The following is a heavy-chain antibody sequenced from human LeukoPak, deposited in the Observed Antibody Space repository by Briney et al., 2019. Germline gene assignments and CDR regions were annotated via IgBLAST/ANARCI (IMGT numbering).Heavy chain of an antibody. J-gene: IGHJ6*02. Sequence: QPGGSLRLSCAASGFTFSNYAMHWVRQAPDKGLEWVAVISYDGSNKYYADSVKGRFTISRDNSKNTLYLQMNSLRAEDTAVYYCARTYYYDSSGYPTYYGMDVWGQGTTVTVSS. CDR2: ISYDGSNK. CDR3: ARTYYYDSSGYPTYYGMDV. CDR1: GFTFSNYA. V-gene: IGHV3-30-3*01. D-gene: IGHD3-22*01.